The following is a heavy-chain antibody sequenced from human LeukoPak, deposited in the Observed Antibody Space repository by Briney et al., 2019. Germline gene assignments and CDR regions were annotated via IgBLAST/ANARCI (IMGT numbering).Heavy chain of an antibody. D-gene: IGHD1-26*01. CDR2: IYPGDSDS. CDR3: ARQAIKGRPSDY. CDR1: GYVFTSYW. J-gene: IGHJ4*02. V-gene: IGHV5-51*01. Sequence: GASLQISCKGSGYVFTSYWIGWGRQMPGKGLEWMGIIYPGDSDSRYSPSFQGQVTISADKSISTAYLQWSSLKASDTAVYYCARQAIKGRPSDYWGQGTLVTVSS.